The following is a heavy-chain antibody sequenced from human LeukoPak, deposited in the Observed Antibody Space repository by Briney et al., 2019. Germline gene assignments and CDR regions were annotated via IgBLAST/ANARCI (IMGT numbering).Heavy chain of an antibody. Sequence: PGGSLRLSCVASGFTFYNYAMSWVRQAPGRGLEWASSTAGSGISKDYADSVKGRFTISKDKSKNTLYLQMDNLRAEDTGVYFCARGGGLDVWGQGATVTVSS. CDR3: ARGGGLDV. J-gene: IGHJ6*02. CDR1: GFTFYNYA. CDR2: TAGSGISK. D-gene: IGHD3-16*01. V-gene: IGHV3-23*01.